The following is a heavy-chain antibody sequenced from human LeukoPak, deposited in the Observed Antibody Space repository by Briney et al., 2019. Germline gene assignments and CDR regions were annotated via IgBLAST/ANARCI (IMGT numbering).Heavy chain of an antibody. CDR1: GDSFSSNSAA. Sequence: SQTLSLTCAVSGDSFSSNSAAWDWHRQSPSIGLEWLGRTYYRTKWYNEYAVSVKGRITINPDTSKNQFSLQLNSVTPEDTAVYYCARSGGTGTLDYWGQGTLVTVSS. CDR3: ARSGGTGTLDY. D-gene: IGHD1-1*01. V-gene: IGHV6-1*01. CDR2: TYYRTKWYN. J-gene: IGHJ4*02.